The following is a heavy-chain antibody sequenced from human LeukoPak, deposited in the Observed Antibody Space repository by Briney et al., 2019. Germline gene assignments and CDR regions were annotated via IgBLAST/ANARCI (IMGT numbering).Heavy chain of an antibody. Sequence: GGSLRLSCAASGFTFSSSWMSWVRQAPGKRLEWVSAISGSGGSTYYADSVKGRFTISRDNSKNTLYLQMNSLRAEDTAVYFCARVLWSGDYPRFDYWGQGTLVTVSS. J-gene: IGHJ4*02. CDR3: ARVLWSGDYPRFDY. V-gene: IGHV3-23*01. D-gene: IGHD4-17*01. CDR2: ISGSGGST. CDR1: GFTFSSSW.